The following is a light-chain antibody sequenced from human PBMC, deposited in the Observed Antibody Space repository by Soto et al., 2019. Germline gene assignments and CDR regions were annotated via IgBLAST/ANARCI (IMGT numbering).Light chain of an antibody. Sequence: DIVMTQSPLSLPVTPGEPASISCRSSQSLLLSYGYTFVDWYLQKPGQSPQLLIYLGSNRASGVPDRFSGSGSGTDFTLKISRVEAEDVGVYYCMQPLQSWTFGQGTKVEIK. J-gene: IGKJ1*01. CDR3: MQPLQSWT. V-gene: IGKV2-28*01. CDR2: LGS. CDR1: QSLLLSYGYTF.